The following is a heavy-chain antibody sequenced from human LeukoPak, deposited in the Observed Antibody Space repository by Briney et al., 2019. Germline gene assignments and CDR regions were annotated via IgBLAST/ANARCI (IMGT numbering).Heavy chain of an antibody. J-gene: IGHJ4*02. Sequence: SAKVSCKPSLGTFSRYASSWVRPAPGRGLEWMGGIIPMFGIANYAQKFQGRVTITADESTSTAYMELSSLRSGDTAVYYCARDRPYTGGWRGFDYWGQGTLVTVSS. CDR3: ARDRPYTGGWRGFDY. V-gene: IGHV1-69*01. CDR1: LGTFSRYA. CDR2: IIPMFGIA. D-gene: IGHD6-19*01.